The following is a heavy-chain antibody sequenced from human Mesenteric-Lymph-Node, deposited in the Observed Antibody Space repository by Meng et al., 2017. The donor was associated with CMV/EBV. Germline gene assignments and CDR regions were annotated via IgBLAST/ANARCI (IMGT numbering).Heavy chain of an antibody. J-gene: IGHJ4*02. CDR1: GGSFSGYY. CDR3: ARVGATSVDY. CDR2: INHSGST. Sequence: SETLSLTCAVYGGSFSGYYWSWIRQPPGKGLEWIGEINHSGSTNYNPSLKSRVTISADTSKNQFSLKLSSVTAADTAVYYCARVGATSVDYWGQGTLVTVSS. D-gene: IGHD1-26*01. V-gene: IGHV4-34*01.